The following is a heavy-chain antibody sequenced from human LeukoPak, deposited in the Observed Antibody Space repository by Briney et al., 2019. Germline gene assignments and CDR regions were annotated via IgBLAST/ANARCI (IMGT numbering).Heavy chain of an antibody. D-gene: IGHD5-24*01. CDR1: GFTGSSNY. CDR3: GSRDKGYYYGLDV. CDR2: ISGGGNT. V-gene: IGHV3-66*01. Sequence: TGGSLRLSCVASGFTGSSNYMSWVRQAPGKGLEWVSIISGGGNTYYADSVKDRFTISRDNSKTTLYLQMKSLRAEDTAVYFCGSRDKGYYYGLDVWGQGTTVPVS. J-gene: IGHJ6*02.